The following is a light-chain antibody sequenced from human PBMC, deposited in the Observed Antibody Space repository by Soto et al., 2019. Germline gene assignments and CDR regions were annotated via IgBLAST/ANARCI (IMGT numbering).Light chain of an antibody. CDR1: QSVSSD. CDR2: DAA. J-gene: IGKJ1*01. CDR3: QQRSSWPWT. Sequence: EILMTQSPATLSVSPGERATLSCRASQSVSSDLAWYQQKPGQAPRLLIYDAANRATGIPARIGGSGSGTDFTLTISSLEPEDFAVYYCQQRSSWPWTFGQGTKVDI. V-gene: IGKV3-11*01.